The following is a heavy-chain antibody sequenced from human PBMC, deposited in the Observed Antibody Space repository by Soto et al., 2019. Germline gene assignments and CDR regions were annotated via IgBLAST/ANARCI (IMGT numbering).Heavy chain of an antibody. V-gene: IGHV4-59*01. J-gene: IGHJ6*02. D-gene: IGHD5-18*01. CDR3: ARDSGYSYGLTYYYYGMDV. CDR1: GGSIGSYY. Sequence: PSETLSLTCTVSGGSIGSYYWSWIRQPPGKGPEWIGYIYYSGSTNYNPSLKSRVTISVDTSKNQFSLKLSSVTAADTAVYYCARDSGYSYGLTYYYYGMDVWGQGTTVTVSS. CDR2: IYYSGST.